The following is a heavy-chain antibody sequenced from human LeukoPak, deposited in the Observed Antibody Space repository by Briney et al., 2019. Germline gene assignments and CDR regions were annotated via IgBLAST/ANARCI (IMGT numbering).Heavy chain of an antibody. CDR3: AKVRDIAAAGFPFDY. CDR1: GFTFSSYG. CDR2: ISYDGSNK. J-gene: IGHJ4*02. Sequence: GGSLRLYCAASGFTFSSYGMHWVRQAPGKGLEWVAVISYDGSNKYYADSVKGRFTISRDNSKNTLYLQMNSLRAEDTAVYYCAKVRDIAAAGFPFDYWGQGTLVTVSS. V-gene: IGHV3-30*18. D-gene: IGHD6-13*01.